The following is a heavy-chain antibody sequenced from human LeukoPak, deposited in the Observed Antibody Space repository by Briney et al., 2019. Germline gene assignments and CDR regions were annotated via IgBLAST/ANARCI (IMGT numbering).Heavy chain of an antibody. CDR1: GCTFSSYG. J-gene: IGHJ5*02. D-gene: IGHD3-22*01. CDR2: IRYDGSNK. Sequence: GGSLRLTCAPGCTFSSYGMHWVRQAPRKGLEWVAFIRYDGSNKYYADSVKGRFTISRDNSKNTLYLQMNSLRAEDTAVYYCAKDLDSGYYLWGQGTLVTVSS. V-gene: IGHV3-30*02. CDR3: AKDLDSGYYL.